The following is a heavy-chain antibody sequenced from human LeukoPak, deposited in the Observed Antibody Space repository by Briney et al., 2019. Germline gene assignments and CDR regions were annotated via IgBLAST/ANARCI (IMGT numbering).Heavy chain of an antibody. CDR1: GFDFGGACG. D-gene: IGHD6-19*01. Sequence: PGDSLRLSCATSGFDFGGACGMGWVRQAPEKGLEWVSTISGGGETTHYADSVKGRLTISGDNARNTLYLQIDRLRPEDTAIYYCVREAGCGWPLDYWGRGTLVTVSS. V-gene: IGHV3-23*01. CDR2: ISGGGETT. CDR3: VREAGCGWPLDY. J-gene: IGHJ4*02.